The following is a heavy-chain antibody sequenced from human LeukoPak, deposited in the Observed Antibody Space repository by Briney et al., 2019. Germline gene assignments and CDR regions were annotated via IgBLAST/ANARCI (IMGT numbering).Heavy chain of an antibody. Sequence: ASVKVSCKASGYSFTRYGITWVRQAPGQGLEWMGWISAYNGDTNYAQKFQGRVTMTTDTSTSTAYVELRSLRFDDTAVYYCARDRHTAMDPSDYWGQGTLVTVSS. CDR3: ARDRHTAMDPSDY. V-gene: IGHV1-18*01. D-gene: IGHD5-18*01. CDR1: GYSFTRYG. J-gene: IGHJ4*02. CDR2: ISAYNGDT.